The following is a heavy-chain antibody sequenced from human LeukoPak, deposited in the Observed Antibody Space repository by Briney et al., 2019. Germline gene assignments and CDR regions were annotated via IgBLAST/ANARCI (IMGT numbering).Heavy chain of an antibody. Sequence: GGSLRLSCAASGFTFSRYWMRWVRQAPGKGLEWVANIKEDGSEKYYVDSVKGRFTISRDNAKNSLYLRMNSLRAEDTALYYCAREEVGATSRGDWFDSWGQGTLVTVSS. D-gene: IGHD1-26*01. J-gene: IGHJ5*01. CDR1: GFTFSRYW. CDR3: AREEVGATSRGDWFDS. V-gene: IGHV3-7*05. CDR2: IKEDGSEK.